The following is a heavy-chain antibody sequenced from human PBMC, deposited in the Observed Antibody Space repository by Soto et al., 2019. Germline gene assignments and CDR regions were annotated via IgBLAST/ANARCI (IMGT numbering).Heavy chain of an antibody. CDR1: GYTFSGNY. D-gene: IGHD3-9*01. V-gene: IGHV1-2*02. J-gene: IGHJ3*02. CDR3: AREGTGYSAFDI. CDR2: INPKGGGT. Sequence: ASVKVSCKASGYTFSGNYMHWVRQAPGQGLEWMGWINPKGGGTKYAQKFQGRVTMTRDTSMKTGYMDLSRLTSDDTAVYFCAREGTGYSAFDIWGQGTVVTVSS.